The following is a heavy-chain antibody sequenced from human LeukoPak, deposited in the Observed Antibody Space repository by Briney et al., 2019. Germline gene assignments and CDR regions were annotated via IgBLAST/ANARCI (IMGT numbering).Heavy chain of an antibody. CDR2: IYYSGST. J-gene: IGHJ4*02. V-gene: IGHV4-39*07. Sequence: SETLSLTCTVSGGSISSSSYYWGWIRQPPGKGLEWIGGIYYSGSTYYNPSLKSRVTMSLETSKNQFSLKLSSVTAADTAVYYCAILWWLVDYWGQGTLVTVSS. CDR3: AILWWLVDY. CDR1: GGSISSSSYY. D-gene: IGHD5-12*01.